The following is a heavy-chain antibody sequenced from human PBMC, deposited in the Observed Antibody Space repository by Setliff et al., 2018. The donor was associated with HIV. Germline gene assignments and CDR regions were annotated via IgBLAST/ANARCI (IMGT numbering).Heavy chain of an antibody. D-gene: IGHD2-2*01. V-gene: IGHV7-4-1*02. J-gene: IGHJ2*01. CDR2: INTNTGNP. CDR1: GYTFTNYI. Sequence: ASVKVSCKASGYTFTNYIMNWVQQAPGQGLEWMGWINTNTGNPTYAQGFTGRFVFSLDTSVSTAYLQISSLKAEDTAVYYCARVGCSSTTCPWAWYFDLWGRGTLVTVSS. CDR3: ARVGCSSTTCPWAWYFDL.